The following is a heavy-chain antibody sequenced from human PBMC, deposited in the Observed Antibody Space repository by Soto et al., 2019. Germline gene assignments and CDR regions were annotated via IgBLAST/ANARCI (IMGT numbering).Heavy chain of an antibody. D-gene: IGHD6-13*01. J-gene: IGHJ4*02. CDR1: GYSFTSYA. V-gene: IGHV1-3*01. Sequence: GASVKVSCKASGYSFTSYAIHWVRQAPGQRLEWMGWISVGNGNTKYSRKFQGRVTITRDTSASTAYMEMSSLRSEDTAVFYCARVGYSNSWLDFWGQGTLVTVSS. CDR3: ARVGYSNSWLDF. CDR2: ISVGNGNT.